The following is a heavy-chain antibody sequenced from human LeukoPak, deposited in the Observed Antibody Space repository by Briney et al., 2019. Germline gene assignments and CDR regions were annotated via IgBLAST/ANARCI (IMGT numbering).Heavy chain of an antibody. CDR3: AKVMRLQTTVTPSFDY. V-gene: IGHV3-23*01. J-gene: IGHJ4*02. D-gene: IGHD4-17*01. CDR2: ISGSGGTT. CDR1: GFTFSNHA. Sequence: GGSLRLSCAASGFTFSNHAMSWVRQAPGKGLEWVSAISGSGGTTYYADSVKGRFTISRDNSKNTLYLQMSSLIAERTAAYYCAKVMRLQTTVTPSFDYWGQGTQVTVSS.